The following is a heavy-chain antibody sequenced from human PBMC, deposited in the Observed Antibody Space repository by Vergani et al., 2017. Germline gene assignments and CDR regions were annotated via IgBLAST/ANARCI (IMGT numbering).Heavy chain of an antibody. CDR1: GYTFTSYA. CDR3: ARVSRIAARPYYYYGMDV. J-gene: IGHJ6*02. CDR2: INAGNGNT. Sequence: QVQLVQSGAEVKKPGSSVKVSCKASGYTFTSYAMHWVRQAPGQRLEWMGLINAGNGNTKYSQKFQGRVTITRDTSASTAYMELSSLRSEDTAVYYCARVSRIAARPYYYYGMDVWGQGTTVTVSS. D-gene: IGHD6-6*01. V-gene: IGHV1-3*01.